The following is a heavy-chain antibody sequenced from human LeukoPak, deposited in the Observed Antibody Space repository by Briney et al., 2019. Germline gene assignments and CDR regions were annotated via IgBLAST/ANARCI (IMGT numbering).Heavy chain of an antibody. Sequence: GGSLRLSCAESGFTFSSYGMHWVRQAPGKGLEWVAVIWYDGSNKYYADSVKGRFTISRDNSKNTLYLQMNSLRAEDTAVYYCARDFYYYDSSGYFDYWGQGTLVTVSS. J-gene: IGHJ4*02. V-gene: IGHV3-33*01. CDR2: IWYDGSNK. D-gene: IGHD3-22*01. CDR1: GFTFSSYG. CDR3: ARDFYYYDSSGYFDY.